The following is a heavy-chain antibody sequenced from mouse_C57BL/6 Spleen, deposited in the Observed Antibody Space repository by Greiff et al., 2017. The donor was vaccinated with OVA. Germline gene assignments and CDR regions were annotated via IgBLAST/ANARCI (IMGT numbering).Heavy chain of an antibody. CDR3: ASLPRDYDGYAMDY. D-gene: IGHD2-4*01. CDR2: INPNNGGT. V-gene: IGHV1-26*01. CDR1: GYTFTDYY. Sequence: EVQLQQSGPELVKPGASVKISCKASGYTFTDYYMNWVKQSHGKSLEWIGDINPNNGGTSYNQKFKGKATLTVDKSSSTAYMELRSLTSEDSAVYYCASLPRDYDGYAMDYWGQGTSVTVSS. J-gene: IGHJ4*01.